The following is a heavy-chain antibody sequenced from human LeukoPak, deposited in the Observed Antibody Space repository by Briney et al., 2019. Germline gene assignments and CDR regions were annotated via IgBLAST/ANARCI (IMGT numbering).Heavy chain of an antibody. CDR2: ISSSSSYI. CDR1: GFTFSRYS. D-gene: IGHD3-10*01. Sequence: GGALRLSCAASGFTFSRYSMNWVRQAPGKGLEGVSSISSSSSYIYYADSVKGRFTICRDNPKNSMYLQMNSLRAEDTAVYYCARAPTRDDGEAMVRGAPYYGMDVWGKGTTVTVSS. CDR3: ARAPTRDDGEAMVRGAPYYGMDV. V-gene: IGHV3-21*01. J-gene: IGHJ6*04.